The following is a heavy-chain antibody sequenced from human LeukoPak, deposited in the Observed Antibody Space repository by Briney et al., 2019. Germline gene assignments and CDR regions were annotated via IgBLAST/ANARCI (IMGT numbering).Heavy chain of an antibody. CDR1: GFTFSSYA. J-gene: IGHJ4*02. V-gene: IGHV3-23*01. Sequence: SGGSLRLSCAASGFTFSSYAMTWVRQAPGKGLQWVSAVSGSGAHTYYADSVKGRFTISRDDSWNTLYLQMTSLRDEDTAVYYCAKDLNRVRETLPYFDYWGQGAQVTVSS. CDR2: VSGSGAHT. D-gene: IGHD3-10*01. CDR3: AKDLNRVRETLPYFDY.